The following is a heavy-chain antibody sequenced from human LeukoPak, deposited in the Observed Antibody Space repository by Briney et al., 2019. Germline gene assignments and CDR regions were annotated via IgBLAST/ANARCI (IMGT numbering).Heavy chain of an antibody. CDR3: ARDGYSYDYYYYYGMDV. Sequence: GGSLRLSCAASGFTFSSYWMSWVRQAPGKGLEWVANIKQDGSEKYYVDSVKGRFTISRDNAKNSLYLQMNSLRAEDTAVYYCARDGYSYDYYYYYGMDVWGQGTTVTVSS. CDR1: GFTFSSYW. J-gene: IGHJ6*02. V-gene: IGHV3-7*01. D-gene: IGHD5-18*01. CDR2: IKQDGSEK.